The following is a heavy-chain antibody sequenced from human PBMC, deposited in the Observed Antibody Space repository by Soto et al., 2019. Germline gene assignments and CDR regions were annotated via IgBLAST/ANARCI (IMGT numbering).Heavy chain of an antibody. CDR2: IYSGRTT. CDR3: ARELRGFVLVAAANYSVEV. CDR1: GFTVSSNY. D-gene: IGHD2-2*01. V-gene: IGHV3-66*01. J-gene: IGHJ6*03. Sequence: GGSRRLSCAAAGFTVSSNYMSWVRQAPGKGLAMVSVIYSGRTTYYADSVKCRFTISRANSTNTLYLQMTSQRAKDTAVYYCARELRGFVLVAAANYSVEVWGNGTRV.